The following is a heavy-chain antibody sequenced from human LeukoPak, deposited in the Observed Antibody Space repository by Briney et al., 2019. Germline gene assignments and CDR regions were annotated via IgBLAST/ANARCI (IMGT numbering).Heavy chain of an antibody. J-gene: IGHJ4*02. CDR3: TIRYYDSSGFRDY. Sequence: GRSLRLSCTVSGFTFGDYAMSWFRQAPGKGLEWVGFIRSKGYGGTTEYAASVKGRFTISRDDSKSIAYVQMNSLKTEDTAVYYCTIRYYDSSGFRDYWGQGTLVTVSS. V-gene: IGHV3-49*03. D-gene: IGHD3-22*01. CDR1: GFTFGDYA. CDR2: IRSKGYGGTT.